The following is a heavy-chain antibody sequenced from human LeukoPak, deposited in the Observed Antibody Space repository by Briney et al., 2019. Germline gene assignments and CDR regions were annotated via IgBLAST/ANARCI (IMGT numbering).Heavy chain of an antibody. CDR1: GGSISNYY. V-gene: IGHV4-59*08. J-gene: IGHJ4*02. CDR3: ARHFSGAAAPLPFDY. D-gene: IGHD6-13*01. Sequence: SETLSLTCTVSGGSISNYYWSWIRQPPGEGLEWIGYIYSSVHTNYNPSLKSRVTISVDTSKNQLSLNLTSVTAADTAVYYCARHFSGAAAPLPFDYWGQGTLVTVSS. CDR2: IYSSVHT.